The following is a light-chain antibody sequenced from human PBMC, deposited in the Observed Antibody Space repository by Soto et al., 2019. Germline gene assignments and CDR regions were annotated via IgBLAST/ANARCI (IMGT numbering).Light chain of an antibody. V-gene: IGKV1-9*01. Sequence: IQLTQSPSSLSASVGDRVTITCRASQGISSYLAWYQQKPGKAPKLLIYAASTLQSGVPSRFSGSGSGTDFTLTITHLQSEDFATYYCLQHNSYPVTFGQGTKVDIK. J-gene: IGKJ1*01. CDR3: LQHNSYPVT. CDR2: AAS. CDR1: QGISSY.